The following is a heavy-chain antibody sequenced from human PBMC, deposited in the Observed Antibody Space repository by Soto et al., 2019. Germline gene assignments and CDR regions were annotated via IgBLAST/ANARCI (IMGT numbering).Heavy chain of an antibody. V-gene: IGHV4-59*11. Sequence: SETLSLTCTVSGGSINNHYWSWIRQPPGQGLEWIGYIYYSGSTNYNPSLKSRVTMSVDTSKNQFSLKLSSLTAADTAIYYCASANWFFAYWGQGTLVTVSS. CDR1: GGSINNHY. CDR3: ASANWFFAY. CDR2: IYYSGST. D-gene: IGHD7-27*01. J-gene: IGHJ4*02.